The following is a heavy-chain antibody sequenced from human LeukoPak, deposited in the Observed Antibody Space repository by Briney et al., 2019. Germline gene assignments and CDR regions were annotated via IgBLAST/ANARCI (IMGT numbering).Heavy chain of an antibody. CDR2: IHTGGTT. J-gene: IGHJ5*02. Sequence: PSETLSLTCTASGGPTSSYYWSFIRQSAGTGLELLGLIHTGGTTWYHPSFNSRFTLSVDASTNQYSLGLTSVTAAGTAVYYCARGDYYAGGGRNWFDPWGHGTLVTVSS. CDR3: ARGDYYAGGGRNWFDP. CDR1: GGPTSSYY. D-gene: IGHD3-16*01. V-gene: IGHV4-4*07.